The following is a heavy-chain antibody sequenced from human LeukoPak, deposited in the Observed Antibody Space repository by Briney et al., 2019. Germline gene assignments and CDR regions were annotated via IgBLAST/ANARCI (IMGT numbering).Heavy chain of an antibody. CDR2: INPNSGGT. Sequence: ASVKVSCKASGYTFTGYYMHWVRQAPGQGLEWMGWINPNSGGTNYAQKFQGRVTMTRDTSISTAYMELSSLRSEDTAVYYSARAHPLEGDLWFGELSTPLLDCWGQGTLVTVSS. CDR1: GYTFTGYY. V-gene: IGHV1-2*02. CDR3: ARAHPLEGDLWFGELSTPLLDC. D-gene: IGHD3-10*01. J-gene: IGHJ4*02.